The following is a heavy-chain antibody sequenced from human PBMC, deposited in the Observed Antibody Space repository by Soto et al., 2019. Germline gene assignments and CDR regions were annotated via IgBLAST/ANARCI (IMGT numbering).Heavy chain of an antibody. D-gene: IGHD3-22*01. CDR2: IYYSGST. CDR3: ARFTHDSSGYNWFDP. V-gene: IGHV4-31*03. CDR1: GGSISSGGYY. J-gene: IGHJ5*02. Sequence: SETLSLTCTVSGGSISSGGYYWSWIRQHPGKGLEWIGYIYYSGSTYYNPSLKSRVTISVDTSKNQFSLKLSSVTAADTAVYYCARFTHDSSGYNWFDPWGQGTLVTVSS.